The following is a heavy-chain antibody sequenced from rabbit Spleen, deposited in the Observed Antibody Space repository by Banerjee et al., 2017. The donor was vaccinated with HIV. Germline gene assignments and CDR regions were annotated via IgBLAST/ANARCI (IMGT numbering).Heavy chain of an antibody. J-gene: IGHJ6*01. CDR3: ARDTSSSFSSYGMDL. CDR2: IYGDSSGST. D-gene: IGHD1-1*01. CDR1: GFSFSSRYY. Sequence: QSLEESGGDLVKPGASLTLTCTASGFSFSSRYYMCWVRQAPGKGLECIACIYGDSSGSTWYASWAKGRFTISKTSSTTVTLQMTSLTAADTATYFCARDTSSSFSSYGMDLWGPGTLVTVS. V-gene: IGHV1S40*01.